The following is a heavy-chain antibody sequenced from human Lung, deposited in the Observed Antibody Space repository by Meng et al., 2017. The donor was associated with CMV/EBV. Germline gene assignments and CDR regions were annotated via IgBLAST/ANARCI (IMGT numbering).Heavy chain of an antibody. D-gene: IGHD2-2*01. J-gene: IGHJ6*02. Sequence: GESXKISXAASGFTVRNNYMSWVRQAPGKGLEWVSVIYSDGYTYYADSVKGRFTISRDNSKDTRYLQMNSLRAEDTAVYYCAREGYCSRTTCSSYYYYGMDVWGQGXTVTVSS. CDR1: GFTVRNNY. CDR2: IYSDGYT. V-gene: IGHV3-53*01. CDR3: AREGYCSRTTCSSYYYYGMDV.